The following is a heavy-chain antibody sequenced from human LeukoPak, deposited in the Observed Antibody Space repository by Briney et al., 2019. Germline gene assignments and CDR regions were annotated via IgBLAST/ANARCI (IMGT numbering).Heavy chain of an antibody. CDR2: IIPIFGTA. D-gene: IGHD1-26*01. J-gene: IGHJ4*02. V-gene: IGHV1-69*05. CDR3: ARTPGIVGAHFDY. Sequence: GASVKVSCKASGGTFSSYAISWVRQAPGQGLEWMRGIIPIFGTANYAQKFQGRVTITTDESTSTAYMELSSLRSEDTAVYYCARTPGIVGAHFDYWGQGTLVTVSS. CDR1: GGTFSSYA.